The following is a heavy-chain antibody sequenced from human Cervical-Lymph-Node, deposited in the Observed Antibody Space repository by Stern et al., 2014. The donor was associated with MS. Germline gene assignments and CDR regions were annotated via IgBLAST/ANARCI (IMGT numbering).Heavy chain of an antibody. D-gene: IGHD4-11*01. CDR3: ARAPYDYTNWYVMDV. CDR2: IYYSGST. V-gene: IGHV4-59*01. Sequence: QVQLVESGPGLVKPSETLSLTCTVSGGSISSYYWSWIRQPPGQGLEWIGHIYYSGSTNYNPSLQSRVTISVDMSKNQFSLKLSSVTAADTAVYYCARAPYDYTNWYVMDVWGQGTTVTVSS. J-gene: IGHJ6*02. CDR1: GGSISSYY.